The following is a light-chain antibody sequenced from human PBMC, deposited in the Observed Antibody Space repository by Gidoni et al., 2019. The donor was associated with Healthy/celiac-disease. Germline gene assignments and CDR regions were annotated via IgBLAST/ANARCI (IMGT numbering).Light chain of an antibody. CDR3: QQSYSTPYT. CDR2: AAS. CDR1: QSISSY. V-gene: IGKV1-39*01. Sequence: IQMTQSPSSLSASVGDRVTITCRASQSISSYLNCYQQKPGKAPKLLLYAASSLQSGVPSRFSGSGSGTDFTSTISSLQPEDFATYYCQQSYSTPYTFGQGTKLEIK. J-gene: IGKJ2*01.